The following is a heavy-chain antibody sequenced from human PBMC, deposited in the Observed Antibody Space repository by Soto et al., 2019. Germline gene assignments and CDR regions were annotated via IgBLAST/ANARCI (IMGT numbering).Heavy chain of an antibody. CDR2: VSGYNGDT. D-gene: IGHD2-8*01. Sequence: QGQLVQSGPEVKKPGASVKVSCKASGYTFSRYGISWVRQAPGQGLEWMGWVSGYNGDTKYAQKAQGRVTMTIATSTSTAYMELRSLTSHDTAKYYCAKNGQPPYYYYGMDVWGQGTTVTVSS. V-gene: IGHV1-18*01. J-gene: IGHJ6*02. CDR3: AKNGQPPYYYYGMDV. CDR1: GYTFSRYG.